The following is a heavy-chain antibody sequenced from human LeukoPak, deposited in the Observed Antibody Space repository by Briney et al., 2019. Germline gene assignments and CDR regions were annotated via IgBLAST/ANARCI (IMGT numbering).Heavy chain of an antibody. CDR2: IYYSGST. Sequence: PSETLSLTCTASGGSISSGDYYWSWIRQPPGKGLEWIVYIYYSGSTYYNPSLKSRVTISVDTSKNQFSLKLSSVTAADTAVYYCARVGNYYGVGSYYKMKPFFDYWGQGTLVTVSS. CDR3: ARVGNYYGVGSYYKMKPFFDY. J-gene: IGHJ4*02. V-gene: IGHV4-30-4*01. D-gene: IGHD3-10*01. CDR1: GGSISSGDYY.